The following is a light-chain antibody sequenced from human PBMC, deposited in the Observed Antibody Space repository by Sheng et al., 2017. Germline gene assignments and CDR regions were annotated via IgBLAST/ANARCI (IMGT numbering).Light chain of an antibody. Sequence: IVLTQSPATLSLSPGERATLSCRASQSFGNYLAWYQQKPGQPPRLLIYDASNRATGIPARFGGSGSGTEFTLTINSLQSEDIAVYYCLQYHYWPPWTFGQGTKVIIK. V-gene: IGKV3-11*01. CDR3: LQYHYWPPWT. J-gene: IGKJ1*01. CDR1: QSFGNY. CDR2: DAS.